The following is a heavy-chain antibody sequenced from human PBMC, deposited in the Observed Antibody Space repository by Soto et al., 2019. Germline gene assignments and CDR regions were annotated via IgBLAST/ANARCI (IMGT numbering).Heavy chain of an antibody. J-gene: IGHJ4*02. V-gene: IGHV1-69*01. Sequence: QVQLVQSGAEVKKPGSSVKVSCEASGGTFSSYAISWVRQAPGQGLEWMGGIIPIFGTANYAQKFQGRVTITADESTSTAYMELSSLRSEDTAVYYCARDLSWEGHGRYYFDYWGQGTLVTVSS. D-gene: IGHD1-26*01. CDR2: IIPIFGTA. CDR1: GGTFSSYA. CDR3: ARDLSWEGHGRYYFDY.